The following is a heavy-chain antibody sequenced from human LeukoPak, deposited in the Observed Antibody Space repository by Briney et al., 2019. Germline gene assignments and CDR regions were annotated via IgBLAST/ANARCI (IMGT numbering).Heavy chain of an antibody. V-gene: IGHV1-2*02. Sequence: GASVKVSCKASGYTFTGYYMHWVRQAPGQGLEWMGWINPNSGGTNYAQKFQGRVTMTRDTSISTAYMELSRLRSDDTAVYYCARDWTVPIYYDSSGYLNKYFQHWGQGTLVTVSS. CDR2: INPNSGGT. CDR1: GYTFTGYY. D-gene: IGHD3-22*01. CDR3: ARDWTVPIYYDSSGYLNKYFQH. J-gene: IGHJ1*01.